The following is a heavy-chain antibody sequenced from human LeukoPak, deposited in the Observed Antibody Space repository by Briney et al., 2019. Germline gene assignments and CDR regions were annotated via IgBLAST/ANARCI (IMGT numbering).Heavy chain of an antibody. CDR1: GYTFTGYY. CDR3: ARENAGNYYGSGRIHYGMDV. Sequence: ASVKVSCKASGYTFTGYYMHWVRQAPGQGLEWMGWINPNSGGTNYAQKFQGWVTMTRDTSTSTAYMELSRLRSDDTAVYYCARENAGNYYGSGRIHYGMDVWGQGTTVTVPS. CDR2: INPNSGGT. J-gene: IGHJ6*02. D-gene: IGHD3-10*01. V-gene: IGHV1-2*04.